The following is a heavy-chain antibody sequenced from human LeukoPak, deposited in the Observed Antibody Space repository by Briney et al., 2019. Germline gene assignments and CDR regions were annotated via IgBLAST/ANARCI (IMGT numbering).Heavy chain of an antibody. Sequence: SVKVSCKASGYTFTSYYMHWVRQAPGQGLEWMGIIHPSGGSTTYAQKFQGRVTMTRDTSTSTVYMELSSLRSEDTAVYYCARVRRVVVAVDAFDIWGQGTMVTVSS. CDR3: ARVRRVVVAVDAFDI. CDR1: GYTFTSYY. D-gene: IGHD2-15*01. V-gene: IGHV1-46*01. CDR2: IHPSGGST. J-gene: IGHJ3*02.